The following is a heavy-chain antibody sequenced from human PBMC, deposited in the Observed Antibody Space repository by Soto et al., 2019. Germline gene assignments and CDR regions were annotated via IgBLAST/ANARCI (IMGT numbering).Heavy chain of an antibody. CDR3: AREAYDSSGYYYVLDP. D-gene: IGHD3-22*01. CDR1: GYTFTSYG. V-gene: IGHV1-18*01. J-gene: IGHJ5*02. CDR2: ISAYNGNT. Sequence: VASVKVSCKASGYTFTSYGISWVRQAPGQGLEWMGWISAYNGNTNYAQKLQGRVTMTTDTSTSTAYMELRSLRSDDTAVYYCAREAYDSSGYYYVLDPWGQGTLVTVSS.